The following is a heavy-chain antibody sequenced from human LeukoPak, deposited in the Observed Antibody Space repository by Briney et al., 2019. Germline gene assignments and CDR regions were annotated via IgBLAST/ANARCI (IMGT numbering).Heavy chain of an antibody. D-gene: IGHD1-26*01. CDR2: IYYSGST. CDR1: GGSISSSY. CDR3: ARQGSGNYLSPVNY. Sequence: SETLSLTCTVSGGSISSSYWSWIRQPPGTGLEWIGYIYYSGSTSYNPSLKSRVTISVDTSKNQFSLKLSSVTAADTAVYYCARQGSGNYLSPVNYWGQGTLVTVSS. V-gene: IGHV4-59*08. J-gene: IGHJ4*02.